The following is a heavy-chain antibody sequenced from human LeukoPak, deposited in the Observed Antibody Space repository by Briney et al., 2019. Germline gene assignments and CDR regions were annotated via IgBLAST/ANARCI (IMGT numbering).Heavy chain of an antibody. Sequence: SVKVSCKASGGTFSSYAISWVRQAPGQGLEWMGRIIPIFGTANYAQKFQGRVTITTDESTSTAYMELSSLRSEDTAVYYCATGYDFWSGMVGSDNWFDPWGQGTLVTVSS. CDR1: GGTFSSYA. V-gene: IGHV1-69*05. D-gene: IGHD3-3*01. J-gene: IGHJ5*02. CDR3: ATGYDFWSGMVGSDNWFDP. CDR2: IIPIFGTA.